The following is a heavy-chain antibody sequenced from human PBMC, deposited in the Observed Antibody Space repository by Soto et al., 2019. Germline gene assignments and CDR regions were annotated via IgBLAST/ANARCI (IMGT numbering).Heavy chain of an antibody. CDR3: AGGIAGPPYYYYYYMDV. D-gene: IGHD6-13*01. CDR2: IYYSGST. V-gene: IGHV4-59*08. CDR1: GGSISSYY. Sequence: SETLSLTSPVSGGSISSYYWSWIRQPPGKGLEWIGYIYYSGSTNYNPSLKSRVTISVDTSKNQFSLKLSSVTAADTAVYYCAGGIAGPPYYYYYYMDVWGKGTTVTVSS. J-gene: IGHJ6*03.